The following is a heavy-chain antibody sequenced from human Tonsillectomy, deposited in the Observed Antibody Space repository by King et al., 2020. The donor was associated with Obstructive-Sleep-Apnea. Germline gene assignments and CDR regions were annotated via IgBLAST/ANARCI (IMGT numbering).Heavy chain of an antibody. D-gene: IGHD2-2*01. CDR2: IYYSGST. J-gene: IGHJ5*02. CDR3: ARAPNLGYCSSTSCYVWFDP. CDR1: GGSISSYY. V-gene: IGHV4-59*01. Sequence: QLQESGPGLVKPSETLSLTCTVSGGSISSYYWSWIRQPPGKGLEWIGYIYYSGSTNYNPSLKSRVTISVDTSKNQFSLKLSSVTAADTAVYYCARAPNLGYCSSTSCYVWFDPWGQGTLVTVSS.